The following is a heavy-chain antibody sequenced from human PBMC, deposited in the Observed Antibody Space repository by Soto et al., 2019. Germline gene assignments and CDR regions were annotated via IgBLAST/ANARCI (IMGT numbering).Heavy chain of an antibody. D-gene: IGHD5-12*01. CDR2: ISYDGSNK. Sequence: PGGSLRLSCAASGFTFSSYAMHWVRQAPGKGLEWVAVISYDGSNKYYADSVKGRFTISRDNSKNTLYLQMNSLRAEDTAVYDCARANRSWQWIGYWGQGTLVPVSS. CDR1: GFTFSSYA. J-gene: IGHJ4*02. V-gene: IGHV3-30-3*01. CDR3: ARANRSWQWIGY.